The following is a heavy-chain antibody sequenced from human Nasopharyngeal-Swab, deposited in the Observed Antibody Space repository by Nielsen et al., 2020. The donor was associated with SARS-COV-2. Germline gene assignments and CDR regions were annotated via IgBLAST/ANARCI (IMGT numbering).Heavy chain of an antibody. CDR1: GFTFSSYW. D-gene: IGHD6-19*01. Sequence: GESLKISCAASGFTFSSYWMSWVRQAPGKGLEWVANIKQDGSEKYYVDSVKGRFTISRDNDKNSLYLQMNSLRAEDTSVYYCARNTRFSSGWYWRDYYYYYGMDVWGQGTTVTVSS. CDR3: ARNTRFSSGWYWRDYYYYYGMDV. V-gene: IGHV3-7*01. CDR2: IKQDGSEK. J-gene: IGHJ6*02.